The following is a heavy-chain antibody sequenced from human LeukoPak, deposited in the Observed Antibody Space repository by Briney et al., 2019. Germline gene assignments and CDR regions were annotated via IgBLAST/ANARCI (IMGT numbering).Heavy chain of an antibody. CDR3: ARAYYDSSGSHFDY. Sequence: GGSLRLSCAASGFTFSNYWMSWVRQAPGKGLEWVANIKQEGSEKDYVDSVKGRFTISRDNAKNSLYLQMNSLRAEDTAVYYCARAYYDSSGSHFDYWGQGTLVTVSS. J-gene: IGHJ4*02. D-gene: IGHD3-22*01. CDR2: IKQEGSEK. CDR1: GFTFSNYW. V-gene: IGHV3-7*01.